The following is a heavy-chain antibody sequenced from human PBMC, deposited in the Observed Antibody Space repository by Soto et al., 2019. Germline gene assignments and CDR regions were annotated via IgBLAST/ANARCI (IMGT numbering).Heavy chain of an antibody. Sequence: EVQLLESGGGLVQPGGSLRLSCAASGFTLGTYVMTWVRQAPGKGREWVSAISGSGGSTNYPDPVKGRFTISRDNTKNTLYLQMNSLRVEDTAVYYCAKDRKGSYCSGGTCYSFDYWGQGTLVTVPS. CDR1: GFTLGTYV. CDR2: ISGSGGST. D-gene: IGHD2-15*01. CDR3: AKDRKGSYCSGGTCYSFDY. J-gene: IGHJ4*02. V-gene: IGHV3-23*01.